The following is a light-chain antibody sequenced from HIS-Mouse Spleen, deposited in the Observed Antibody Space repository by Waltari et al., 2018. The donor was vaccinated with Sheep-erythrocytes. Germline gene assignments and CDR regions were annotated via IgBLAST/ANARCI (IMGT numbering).Light chain of an antibody. CDR3: AAWDDSLNGPV. V-gene: IGLV1-44*01. Sequence: QSVLTQPPSASGTPGQRVTISCSGSSSNIGSNTVNWSQQLPGTAPKLLSHSNNQRPSGVPDRFSGSKSGTSASLAISGLQSEDEADYYCAAWDDSLNGPVFGGGTKLTVL. J-gene: IGLJ3*02. CDR1: SSNIGSNT. CDR2: SNN.